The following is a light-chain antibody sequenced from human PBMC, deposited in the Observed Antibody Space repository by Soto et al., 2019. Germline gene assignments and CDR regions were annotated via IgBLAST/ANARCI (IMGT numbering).Light chain of an antibody. V-gene: IGKV3-20*01. Sequence: ERVLTQSPVTLSLSPGELATLSCRVGHSVSSSYLAWYQQKPGQAPRLLIYSASSRATGIPDRFSGSGSGTEFTLTISSLQPDDFATYFCQQYYTFWHMFGQGTKVDIK. CDR2: SAS. J-gene: IGKJ1*01. CDR1: HSVSSSY. CDR3: QQYYTFWHM.